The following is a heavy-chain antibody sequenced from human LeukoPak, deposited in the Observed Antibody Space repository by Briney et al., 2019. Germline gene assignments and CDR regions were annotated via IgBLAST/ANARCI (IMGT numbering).Heavy chain of an antibody. CDR3: ATGGDFDP. D-gene: IGHD2-21*02. Sequence: GRSLRLSCAASGFTFSSYAMHCVRQAPGKGLEWVAVISYDRSNNYYADSERGLFTISRDNSKNTLYLQMNSLRAEDTATYYCATGGDFDPWGPGTLVTVSS. CDR2: ISYDRSNN. V-gene: IGHV3-30-3*01. J-gene: IGHJ5*02. CDR1: GFTFSSYA.